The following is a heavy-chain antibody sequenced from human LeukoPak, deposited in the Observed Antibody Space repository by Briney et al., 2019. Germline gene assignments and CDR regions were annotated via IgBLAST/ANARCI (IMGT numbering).Heavy chain of an antibody. D-gene: IGHD6-13*01. J-gene: IGHJ1*01. V-gene: IGHV3-15*01. Sequence: GGSLRLSCAASGFTFSNAWMSWVRRAPGKGLEWVGRIKSKTDGGTTDYTAPVKGRFTISRDDSKNTLYLQMNSLKTEDTAVYYCTTGLYSSSWYEYQHWGQGTLVTVSS. CDR1: GFTFSNAW. CDR3: TTGLYSSSWYEYQH. CDR2: IKSKTDGGTT.